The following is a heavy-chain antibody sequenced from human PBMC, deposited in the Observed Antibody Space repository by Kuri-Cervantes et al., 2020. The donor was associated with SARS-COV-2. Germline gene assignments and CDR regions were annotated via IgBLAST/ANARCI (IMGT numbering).Heavy chain of an antibody. CDR1: GFTFSSYA. CDR2: ISYDGSNK. Sequence: GESLKISCAASGFTFSSYAMSWVRQAPGKGLEWVAVISYDGSNKYYADSVKGRFTISRDNSKNTLYLQMNSLRAEDTAVYYCASEMENGPGDGLVVPAAIDYWGQGTLVTVSS. J-gene: IGHJ4*02. V-gene: IGHV3-30-3*01. CDR3: ASEMENGPGDGLVVPAAIDY. D-gene: IGHD2-2*01.